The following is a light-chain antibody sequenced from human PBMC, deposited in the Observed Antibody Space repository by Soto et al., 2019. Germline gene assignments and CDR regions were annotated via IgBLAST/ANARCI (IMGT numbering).Light chain of an antibody. CDR2: EVT. J-gene: IGLJ1*01. CDR1: SSDVGANNY. V-gene: IGLV2-8*01. CDR3: SSYAGTNRV. Sequence: QSVLTQPPSASGSPGQSVTISCTGTSSDVGANNYVSWYQHHPGKAPKLMIYEVTKRPSGVPDRFSGSKSGNTASLTVSGLQAEDEADYYCSSYAGTNRVFGTGTKLTVL.